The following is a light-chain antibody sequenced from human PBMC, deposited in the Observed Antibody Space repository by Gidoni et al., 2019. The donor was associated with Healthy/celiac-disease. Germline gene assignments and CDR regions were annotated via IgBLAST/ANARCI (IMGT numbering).Light chain of an antibody. CDR1: QLVSSY. CDR3: QQRSNWPRT. CDR2: DAS. V-gene: IGKV3-11*01. J-gene: IGKJ1*01. Sequence: EIVLTPSPATLSLSPGERATFSCRASQLVSSYLARYQQKPGQAPRLLIYDASNRATGIPARFSGSGSGTDFTLTISSLEPEDFAVYYCQQRSNWPRTFGQGTKVEIK.